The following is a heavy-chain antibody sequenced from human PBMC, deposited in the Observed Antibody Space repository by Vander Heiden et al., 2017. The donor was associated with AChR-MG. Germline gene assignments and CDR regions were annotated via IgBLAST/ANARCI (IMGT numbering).Heavy chain of an antibody. Sequence: VQLVESGGGVVQPGTSLRLYCVAPGFSFSEFAIHSVRPAPDKGLEWVAFISYDGSSKYYVDSVKGRFTISRDNSKNTVFLQMNSMRAEDTAVYYCARPPHYYGSGSYGMNVWGQGTTVTVSS. D-gene: IGHD3-10*01. CDR1: GFSFSEFA. J-gene: IGHJ6*02. V-gene: IGHV3-30*03. CDR2: ISYDGSSK. CDR3: ARPPHYYGSGSYGMNV.